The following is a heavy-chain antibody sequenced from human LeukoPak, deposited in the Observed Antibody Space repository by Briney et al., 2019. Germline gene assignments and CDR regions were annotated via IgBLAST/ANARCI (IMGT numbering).Heavy chain of an antibody. D-gene: IGHD3-22*01. CDR1: GFTVSNNY. V-gene: IGHV3-53*01. CDR2: IYSGGTT. J-gene: IGHJ5*02. Sequence: GGSLRLSCAASGFTVSNNYVSWVRQAPGKGLEWVSVIYSGGTTYYADSVKGRFTISRDNSKNTLYLQMNSLRAEDTAVYYCARDKSGGYYYWFDPWGQGTLVTVSS. CDR3: ARDKSGGYYYWFDP.